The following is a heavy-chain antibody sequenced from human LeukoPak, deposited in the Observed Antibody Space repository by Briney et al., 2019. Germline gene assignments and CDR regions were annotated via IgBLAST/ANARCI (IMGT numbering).Heavy chain of an antibody. CDR1: GGSISSYY. Sequence: SETLSLTCTVSGGSISSYYWSWVRQPPGKGLEWIGYVSYSGSTDYNPSLKSRVIISIDTSKNQLSLRLSSVTAADTAVYYCARYSGSHNAFDIWGQGTMVTVSS. D-gene: IGHD1-26*01. CDR3: ARYSGSHNAFDI. J-gene: IGHJ3*02. CDR2: VSYSGST. V-gene: IGHV4-59*01.